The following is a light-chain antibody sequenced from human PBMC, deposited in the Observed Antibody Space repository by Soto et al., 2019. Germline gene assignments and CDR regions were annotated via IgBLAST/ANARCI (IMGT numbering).Light chain of an antibody. J-gene: IGKJ1*01. CDR2: DAS. Sequence: EIVLTQTPATLSLSPGERATLSCGSSQSLSSSYLAWYQQKPGLAPRLLIYDASSRATGIPDRFSGSGSGTDFTLTISRLEPEDFAMYYCQQYRAFGQGTKVEFK. CDR1: QSLSSSY. V-gene: IGKV3D-20*01. CDR3: QQYRA.